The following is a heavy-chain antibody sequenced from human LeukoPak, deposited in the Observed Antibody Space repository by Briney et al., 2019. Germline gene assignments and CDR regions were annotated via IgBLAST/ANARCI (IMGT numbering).Heavy chain of an antibody. Sequence: GGSLRLSCAASGFTFDDYAMHWVRQAPGKGLEWVSGISWNSGSIGYADSVKGRFTISRVNAKNSLYLQMNSLRAEDTALYYCAKDIGGSAFDIWGQGTMVTVSS. J-gene: IGHJ3*02. CDR2: ISWNSGSI. CDR3: AKDIGGSAFDI. V-gene: IGHV3-9*01. D-gene: IGHD2-15*01. CDR1: GFTFDDYA.